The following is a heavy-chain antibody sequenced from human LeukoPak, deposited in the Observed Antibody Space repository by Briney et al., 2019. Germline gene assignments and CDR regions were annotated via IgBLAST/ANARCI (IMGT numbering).Heavy chain of an antibody. V-gene: IGHV3-11*04. Sequence: GGSLRLSCAASEFTFSDYYMSWIRQAPGKGLEWISYISSSGSVIYYADSVKGRFTISRDNAQNSLYLQMNSLRVEDTAVYYCARDGSRYCSSTSCTSGYYYYNMDVWGKGTTVTVAS. J-gene: IGHJ6*03. D-gene: IGHD2-2*01. CDR3: ARDGSRYCSSTSCTSGYYYYNMDV. CDR1: EFTFSDYY. CDR2: ISSSGSVI.